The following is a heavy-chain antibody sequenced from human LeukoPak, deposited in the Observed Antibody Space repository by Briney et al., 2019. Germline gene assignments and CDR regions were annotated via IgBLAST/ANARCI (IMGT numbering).Heavy chain of an antibody. CDR3: ARGDQEFDY. V-gene: IGHV4-59*13. CDR1: GTSINTYS. CDR2: VYASGDYNSGIN. J-gene: IGHJ4*02. Sequence: SQTLSLACTVSGTSINTYSWSWIRQTPGKGLEWIGYVYASGDYNSGINTYNPSLESRGNITVDTSKNQFALRLTSLTAADTAVYYCARGDQEFDYWGQGTRVTVSS.